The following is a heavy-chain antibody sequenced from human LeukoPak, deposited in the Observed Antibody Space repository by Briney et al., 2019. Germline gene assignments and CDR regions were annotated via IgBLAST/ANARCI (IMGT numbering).Heavy chain of an antibody. D-gene: IGHD3-10*01. V-gene: IGHV1-18*01. J-gene: IGHJ6*03. CDR1: GYTFTSYG. CDR2: ISAYNGNT. CDR3: AIQRYYPYYMDV. Sequence: VASVKVSCKASGYTFTSYGISWVRQAPGQGLEWMGWISAYNGNTNYAQKLQGRVTMTTDTSTSTAYMELSRLRSDDTAVYYCAIQRYYPYYMDVWGKGTTVTISS.